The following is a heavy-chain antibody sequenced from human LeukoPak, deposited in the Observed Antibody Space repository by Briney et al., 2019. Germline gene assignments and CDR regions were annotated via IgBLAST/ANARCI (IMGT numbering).Heavy chain of an antibody. CDR3: GKDWIQFHRVFECFDS. J-gene: IGHJ4*02. Sequence: GGSLRLSCATSGFPFETNAMSWVRQAPGKGLEWVATIGNTETFYADSVTGRFTISRDNSKKTVNLQMNRVRVENTAIYYCGKDWIQFHRVFECFDSWGQGTLVTVSS. D-gene: IGHD5-18*01. V-gene: IGHV3-23*01. CDR1: GFPFETNA. CDR2: IGNTET.